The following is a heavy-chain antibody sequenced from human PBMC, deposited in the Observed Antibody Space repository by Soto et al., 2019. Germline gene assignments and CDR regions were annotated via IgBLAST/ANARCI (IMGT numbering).Heavy chain of an antibody. V-gene: IGHV4-59*01. J-gene: IGHJ6*02. D-gene: IGHD4-17*01. CDR2: INYSGST. CDR3: ARYGREGDTADYYYYDMDV. CDR1: GDSISSSY. Sequence: SETLSLTCTVSGDSISSSYWTWIRQPPGKGLEWIGYINYSGSTNYSPSLKSRVTMSVDTSKNQFSLKLSSVIAADTAVYYCARYGREGDTADYYYYDMDVWRHGTTVTV.